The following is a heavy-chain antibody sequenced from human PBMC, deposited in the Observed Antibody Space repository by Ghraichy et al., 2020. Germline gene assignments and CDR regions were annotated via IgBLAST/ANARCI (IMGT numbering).Heavy chain of an antibody. D-gene: IGHD3-9*01. V-gene: IGHV3-53*01. Sequence: GESLNISCAASGFTLSSHYMTWVRQAPGKGLEWISVLYGSGSTYYRNSVKGRFTISRDNSKNTLYLQMNSLTAEDTAMYYCARGILTVPQYWYYFDYWGQGARVTVSS. CDR1: GFTLSSHY. CDR2: LYGSGST. CDR3: ARGILTVPQYWYYFDY. J-gene: IGHJ4*02.